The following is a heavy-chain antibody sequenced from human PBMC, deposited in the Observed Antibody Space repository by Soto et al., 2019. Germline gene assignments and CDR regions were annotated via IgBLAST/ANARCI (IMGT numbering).Heavy chain of an antibody. D-gene: IGHD4-17*01. CDR2: ITGRGERT. CDR3: AKEMGANYGEYWFFDV. J-gene: IGHJ2*01. V-gene: IGHV3-23*01. Sequence: EVQLLDSGGGLVQPGGSLRVSCAASGFPFSSYAMNWVRQAPGKGLEWVSGITGRGERTYYADSVKGRFTISRDNSEKTMYLQMNSLRVEDTAVYYCAKEMGANYGEYWFFDVCGRGTLVTVSS. CDR1: GFPFSSYA.